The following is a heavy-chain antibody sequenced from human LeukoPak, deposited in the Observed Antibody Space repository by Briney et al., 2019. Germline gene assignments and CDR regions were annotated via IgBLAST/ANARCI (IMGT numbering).Heavy chain of an antibody. CDR1: GFTFNNYA. D-gene: IGHD4-17*01. CDR3: ARDPNGDYIGAFDF. V-gene: IGHV3-23*01. J-gene: IGHJ3*01. CDR2: ITGGGRT. Sequence: PGGSLRLSCAASGFTFNNYAVTWVRQAQGQGLEWVSAITGGGRTYYADSVKGRFTISRDNSKNTLYLQMNRLRAEDTARYFCARDPNGDYIGAFDFLGQGTVVTVSS.